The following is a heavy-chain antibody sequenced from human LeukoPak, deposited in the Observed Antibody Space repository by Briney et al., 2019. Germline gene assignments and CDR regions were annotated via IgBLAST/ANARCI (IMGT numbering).Heavy chain of an antibody. CDR2: ISYDGSNK. D-gene: IGHD6-13*01. J-gene: IGHJ5*02. CDR3: AREYSSSWTNWFDP. CDR1: GFTFSSYA. Sequence: GGSLRLSCAASGFTFSSYAMHWVRQAPGKGLEWVAVISYDGSNKYYADSVKGRFTISRDNSKNTLYLQMNSLRAEDTAVYYCAREYSSSWTNWFDPWGQGTLVTVSS. V-gene: IGHV3-30*04.